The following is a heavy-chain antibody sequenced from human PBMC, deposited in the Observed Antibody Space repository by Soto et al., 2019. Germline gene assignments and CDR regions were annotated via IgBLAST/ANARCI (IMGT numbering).Heavy chain of an antibody. D-gene: IGHD3-10*01. CDR1: GGTFSSYT. J-gene: IGHJ6*02. CDR3: TTEVVRITMVRECYYGMDV. Sequence: QVQLVQSGAEVKKPGSSVKVSCKASGGTFSSYTISWVRQAPGQGLEGMGRIIPILGIANYAQKFQGRVTITADDSTSIAYMELSSRRSEDTAVYYCTTEVVRITMVRECYYGMDVWGQGTTVTVSS. V-gene: IGHV1-69*02. CDR2: IIPILGIA.